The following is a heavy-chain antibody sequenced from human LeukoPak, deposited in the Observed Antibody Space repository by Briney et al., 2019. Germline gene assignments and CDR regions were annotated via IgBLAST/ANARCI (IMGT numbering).Heavy chain of an antibody. D-gene: IGHD3-10*01. Sequence: SETLSLTCTVSGGSISSGGYYWSWIRQHPGKGLEWIGCIYYSGSTYYNPSLKSRVTISVDTSKNQFSLKLSSMTAADTDVYYCARVFGLESGSYYAPWYFEYWGQGTLVTASS. J-gene: IGHJ4*02. CDR3: ARVFGLESGSYYAPWYFEY. CDR2: IYYSGST. CDR1: GGSISSGGYY. V-gene: IGHV4-31*03.